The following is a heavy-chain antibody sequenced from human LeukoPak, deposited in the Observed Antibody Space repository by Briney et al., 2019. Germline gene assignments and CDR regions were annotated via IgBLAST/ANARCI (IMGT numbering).Heavy chain of an antibody. J-gene: IGHJ5*02. D-gene: IGHD3-10*01. V-gene: IGHV4-59*11. Sequence: SETLSLTCTVSGGSISSHYWSWIRQPPGKGLEWIGYIYYSGSTNYNPSLKSRVTISVDTSKNQISLKLSSVTAADTAVYYCARGGRTSGRFDPWGQGTLVTVSS. CDR3: ARGGRTSGRFDP. CDR2: IYYSGST. CDR1: GGSISSHY.